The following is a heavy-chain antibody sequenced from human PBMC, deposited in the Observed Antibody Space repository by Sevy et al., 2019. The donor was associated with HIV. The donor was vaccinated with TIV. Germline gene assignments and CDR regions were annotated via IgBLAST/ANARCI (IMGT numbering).Heavy chain of an antibody. CDR3: ARDRPSWFGELLGGYSSGWYYYYGMDV. D-gene: IGHD6-19*01. CDR2: ISSSGSTI. Sequence: GGSLRLSCAASGFTFSDYYMSWIRQAPGQGLEWVSYISSSGSTIYYADSVKGRFTISRDNAKNSLYLQMNSLRAEDTAVYYCARDRPSWFGELLGGYSSGWYYYYGMDVWGQGTTVTVSS. V-gene: IGHV3-11*01. J-gene: IGHJ6*02. CDR1: GFTFSDYY.